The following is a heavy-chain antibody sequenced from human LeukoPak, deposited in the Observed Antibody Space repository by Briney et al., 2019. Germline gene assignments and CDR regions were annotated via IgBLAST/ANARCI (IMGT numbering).Heavy chain of an antibody. J-gene: IGHJ6*02. D-gene: IGHD2-21*01. Sequence: GGSLRLSCATSGLTFNNHATTWVRQAPGEGREWVSGISGTTGRTFYGDSVKGRFPVSRDITRDTLYLPMNSLRAEDTSVYFCARVACGTECYFRLDVWGQGTTVTVSS. V-gene: IGHV3-23*01. CDR1: GLTFNNHA. CDR2: ISGTTGRT. CDR3: ARVACGTECYFRLDV.